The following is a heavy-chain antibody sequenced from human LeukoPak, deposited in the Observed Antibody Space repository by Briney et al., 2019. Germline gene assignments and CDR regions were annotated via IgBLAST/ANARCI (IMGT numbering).Heavy chain of an antibody. J-gene: IGHJ1*01. CDR2: INHSGST. CDR1: GGSFSGYY. V-gene: IGHV4-34*01. D-gene: IGHD6-19*01. CDR3: AVSGYSSGWYSYFQH. Sequence: SETLSLTCAVYGGSFSGYYWSWIRQPPGKGLEWIGEINHSGSTNYNPSLKSRVTISVDTSKNQFSLKLSSVTAADTAMYYCAVSGYSSGWYSYFQHWGQGTLVTVSS.